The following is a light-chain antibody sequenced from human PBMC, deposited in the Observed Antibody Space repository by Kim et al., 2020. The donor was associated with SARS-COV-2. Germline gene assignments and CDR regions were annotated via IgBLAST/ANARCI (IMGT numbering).Light chain of an antibody. J-gene: IGKJ1*01. CDR2: SAS. V-gene: IGKV1-39*01. CDR3: QQSFSNPRT. CDR1: QRISTY. Sequence: DIQMTQSPSSLSAYVGDRVTITCRAGQRISTYLNWYQQKPGKAPKLLIYSASSLQSGVPSRFSGSGSGTDFTLTISSLQPEDFATYYCQQSFSNPRTFGQGTKVDIK.